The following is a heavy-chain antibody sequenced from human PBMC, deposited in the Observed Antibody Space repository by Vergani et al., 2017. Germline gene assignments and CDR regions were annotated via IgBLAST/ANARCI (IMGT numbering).Heavy chain of an antibody. CDR2: INPNSGGT. D-gene: IGHD6-19*01. CDR1: GYTFTGYY. V-gene: IGHV1-2*02. CDR3: ARTVAGTWAYYYGMDV. J-gene: IGHJ6*02. Sequence: QVQLVQSGAEVKKPGASVKVSCKASGYTFTGYYMHWVRQAPGQGLEWMGWINPNSGGTNYAQKFKGRVTMTRDTSISTAYMELSRLRSDDTAVYYCARTVAGTWAYYYGMDVWGQGTTVTVSS.